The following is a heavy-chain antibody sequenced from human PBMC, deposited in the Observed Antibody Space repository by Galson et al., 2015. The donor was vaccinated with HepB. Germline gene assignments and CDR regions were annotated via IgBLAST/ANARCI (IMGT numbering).Heavy chain of an antibody. CDR1: GGTFSTYS. V-gene: IGHV1-69*13. J-gene: IGHJ4*02. CDR2: VVPIFGAS. D-gene: IGHD3-10*01. Sequence: SVKVSCKASGGTFSTYSISWVRQAPGQGLEWVGGVVPIFGASNYAQQLQGRVTIAADESTGTAYLDLRSLRAEDSAVYFCAKCGLRGCDDPLYFCDSWGQGTQVTVSS. CDR3: AKCGLRGCDDPLYFCDS.